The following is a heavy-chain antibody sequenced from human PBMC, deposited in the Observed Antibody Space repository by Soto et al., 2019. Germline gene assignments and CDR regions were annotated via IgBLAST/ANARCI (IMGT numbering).Heavy chain of an antibody. D-gene: IGHD3-10*01. V-gene: IGHV1-69*02. CDR3: ARAYYVYYYGMDV. Sequence: QVQLVQSGAEVKKPGSSVKVSCKASGGTFSSYTISWVRQAPGQGLEWMGRIIPILGIANYAQKFQGRVTITADKSTSTAYMKLSSLRSEDTAVYYCARAYYVYYYGMDVWGQGTTVTFSS. CDR1: GGTFSSYT. CDR2: IIPILGIA. J-gene: IGHJ6*02.